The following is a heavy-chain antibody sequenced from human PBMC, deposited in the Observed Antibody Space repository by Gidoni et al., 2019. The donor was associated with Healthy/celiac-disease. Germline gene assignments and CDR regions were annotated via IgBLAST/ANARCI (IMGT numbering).Heavy chain of an antibody. D-gene: IGHD2-15*01. J-gene: IGHJ4*02. CDR2: ISYDGSNK. CDR3: ARDITVVVVAATPDY. CDR1: GFTFSSYA. Sequence: QVQLVESGGGVVQPGRSLRLSCAASGFTFSSYAMHWVRQAPGKGLEWVAVISYDGSNKYYADSVKGRFTISRDNSKNTLYLQMNSLRAEDTAVYYCARDITVVVVAATPDYWGQGTLVTVSS. V-gene: IGHV3-30-3*01.